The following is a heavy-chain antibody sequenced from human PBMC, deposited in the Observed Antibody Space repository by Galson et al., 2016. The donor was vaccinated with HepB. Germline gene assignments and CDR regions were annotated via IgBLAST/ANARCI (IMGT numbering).Heavy chain of an antibody. D-gene: IGHD1-26*01. CDR1: GFSFSSYN. V-gene: IGHV3-48*02. Sequence: SLRLSCAASGFSFSSYNMNWVRQAPGKGLEWVSFLRSTSSTIYYADSVKGRFTISRDNAKNSLYLQMNSLRDEDTAVYYCSRELMGSKEYYYYGMDVWGQGTTVTVSS. J-gene: IGHJ6*02. CDR3: SRELMGSKEYYYYGMDV. CDR2: LRSTSSTI.